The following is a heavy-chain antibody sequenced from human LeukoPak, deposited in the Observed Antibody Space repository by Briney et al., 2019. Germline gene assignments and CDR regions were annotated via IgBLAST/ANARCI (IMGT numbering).Heavy chain of an antibody. V-gene: IGHV3-33*01. CDR3: ARDRGMVRGVRFYYYYGMDV. CDR2: IWYDGSNK. CDR1: GFTFSSYG. Sequence: GGSLRLSCAASGFTFSSYGMHWVGQAPGKGLEWVAVIWYDGSNKYYADSVRGRFTISRDNSKNTLYLQMNSLRAEDTAVYYCARDRGMVRGVRFYYYYGMDVWGKGTTVTVSS. D-gene: IGHD3-10*01. J-gene: IGHJ6*04.